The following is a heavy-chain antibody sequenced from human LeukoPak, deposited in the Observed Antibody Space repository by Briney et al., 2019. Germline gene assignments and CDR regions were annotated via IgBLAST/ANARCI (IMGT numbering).Heavy chain of an antibody. Sequence: SSQTLSLTCTVSGGSISSGGYYWSWIRQPPGRGLEWIGYIYSTGSTHYNPSLKSRVTISVDTSKSHFSLRLSSVTAADTTVYFCARLLGAKVRASFDIWGQGTMVTVSS. J-gene: IGHJ3*02. CDR2: IYSTGST. D-gene: IGHD1-26*01. V-gene: IGHV4-61*08. CDR1: GGSISSGGYY. CDR3: ARLLGAKVRASFDI.